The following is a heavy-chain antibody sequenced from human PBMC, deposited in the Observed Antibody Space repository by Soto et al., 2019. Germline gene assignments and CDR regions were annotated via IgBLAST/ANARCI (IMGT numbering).Heavy chain of an antibody. J-gene: IGHJ6*02. CDR3: ARHTGGYCSGGSCPDFGMDV. CDR2: IDPSDSYT. V-gene: IGHV5-10-1*01. CDR1: GYSFTSSW. D-gene: IGHD2-15*01. Sequence: GESLKISCKGSGYSFTSSWISWVRQMPGKGLEWMGRIDPSDSYTNYSPSFQGHVTISADKSISTAYLQWSSLKASDPAMYYCARHTGGYCSGGSCPDFGMDVWGQGTTVTVSS.